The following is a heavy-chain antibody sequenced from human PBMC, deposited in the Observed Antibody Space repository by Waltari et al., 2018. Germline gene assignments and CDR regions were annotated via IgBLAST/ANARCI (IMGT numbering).Heavy chain of an antibody. CDR2: IIPIFGTA. V-gene: IGHV1-69*14. J-gene: IGHJ2*01. D-gene: IGHD3-9*01. Sequence: QVQLVQSGAEVKKPGSSVKVSCKASGGTFSSYAISWVRQAPGQGLEWMGGIIPIFGTANYAQKFQGRVTITADKSTSTAYMELSSLRSEDTAVYYCAGGLRYFDWLTAGWYFNLWGRGTLVTVSS. CDR3: AGGLRYFDWLTAGWYFNL. CDR1: GGTFSSYA.